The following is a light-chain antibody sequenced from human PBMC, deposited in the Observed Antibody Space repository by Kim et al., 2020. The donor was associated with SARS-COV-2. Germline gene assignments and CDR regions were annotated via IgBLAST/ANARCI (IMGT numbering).Light chain of an antibody. J-gene: IGLJ1*01. V-gene: IGLV3-1*01. Sequence: VSPGQTASITCSGDKLGDRYPSWYQQRPGQSPLLVIYQDTKRPSGIPARFSGSTSGNTATLTITGAQAMDEADYFCQAWDNSALYVFGPGTKVTVL. CDR2: QDT. CDR3: QAWDNSALYV. CDR1: KLGDRY.